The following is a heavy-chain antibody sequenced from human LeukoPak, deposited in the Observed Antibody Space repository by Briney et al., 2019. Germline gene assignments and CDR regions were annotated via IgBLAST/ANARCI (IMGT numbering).Heavy chain of an antibody. CDR1: GGSISSYY. V-gene: IGHV4-59*01. J-gene: IGHJ4*02. CDR3: ASARWLQSPIRY. CDR2: IYYSGST. Sequence: SETLSLTCTVSGGSISSYYWSWIRQPPGKGLEWIGYIYYSGSTNYNPSLKSRVTISVDTSKNQFSLKLSSVTAADTAVYYCASARWLQSPIRYWGQGTLVTVSS. D-gene: IGHD5-24*01.